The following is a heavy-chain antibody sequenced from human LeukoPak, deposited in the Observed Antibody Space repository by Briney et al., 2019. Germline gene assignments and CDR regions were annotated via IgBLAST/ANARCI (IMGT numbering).Heavy chain of an antibody. CDR3: ARAGHYYFDY. V-gene: IGHV3-7*04. CDR2: IWPDGTEK. J-gene: IGHJ4*02. Sequence: GGSLRLSCAASGFTFSHYWMTWVRQAPGKGLEWVANIWPDGTEKYYVGSVKGRFTISRDNAKNSLYLQMNSLRAEDTAVYYCARAGHYYFDYWGQGTLVTVSS. CDR1: GFTFSHYW.